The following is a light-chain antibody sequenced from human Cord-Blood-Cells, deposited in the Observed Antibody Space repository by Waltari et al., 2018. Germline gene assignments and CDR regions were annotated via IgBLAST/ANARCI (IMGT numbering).Light chain of an antibody. CDR1: QSVSSSY. CDR3: QQYGSSPT. J-gene: IGKJ1*01. Sequence: EIVLTQSPGTLSLSPGERATLSCRASQSVSSSYLAGYQQKPGHAPRLLIYGASSRATGIPDRFSGSGSGTDFTLTISRLEPEDFAVYYCQQYGSSPTFGQGTKVEIK. V-gene: IGKV3-20*01. CDR2: GAS.